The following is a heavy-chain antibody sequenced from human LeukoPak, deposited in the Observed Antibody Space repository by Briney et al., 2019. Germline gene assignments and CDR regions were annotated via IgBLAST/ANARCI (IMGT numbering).Heavy chain of an antibody. Sequence: PGGSLRLSCAASEFTFSSYWMSWVRQAPGKGLEWVANIKQDGSEKYYVDSVKGRFTISRDNAKNSLYLQMNSLRAEDTAVYYCARGDDFSGDHWGQGTPVTVSS. D-gene: IGHD1-1*01. CDR1: EFTFSSYW. V-gene: IGHV3-7*04. CDR2: IKQDGSEK. J-gene: IGHJ4*02. CDR3: ARGDDFSGDH.